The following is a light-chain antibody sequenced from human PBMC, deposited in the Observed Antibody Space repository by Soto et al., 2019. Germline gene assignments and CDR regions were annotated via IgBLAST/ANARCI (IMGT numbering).Light chain of an antibody. J-gene: IGKJ2*01. Sequence: DIQMTQSPSSLSASVRDTVTITCRASQNIGSYLNWYQQKPGKAPKLLIYDASTLESGVPSRFSGSGSGTEFTLTISSLQPDDFATYYCQQYSIYWNTFGQGTKLEIK. V-gene: IGKV1-5*01. CDR1: QNIGSY. CDR2: DAS. CDR3: QQYSIYWNT.